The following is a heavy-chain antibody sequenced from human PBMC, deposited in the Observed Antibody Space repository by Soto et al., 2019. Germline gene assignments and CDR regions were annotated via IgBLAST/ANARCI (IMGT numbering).Heavy chain of an antibody. CDR1: GGSVKSGGYS. Sequence: QVQLQESGSRLVRPSQTVSLTCSVSGGSVKSGGYSWSWIRQPPGKGLEWIGFISPSGRPAYNPSLKSRVTISVDRSNNQLSLELSSVTAADTAVYYCTRGVLAWGPGTRVTVSS. CDR3: TRGVLA. CDR2: ISPSGRP. D-gene: IGHD2-8*01. V-gene: IGHV4-30-2*01. J-gene: IGHJ5*02.